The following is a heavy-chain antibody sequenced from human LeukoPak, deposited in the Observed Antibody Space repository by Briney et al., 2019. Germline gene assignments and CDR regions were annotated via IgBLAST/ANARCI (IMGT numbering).Heavy chain of an antibody. J-gene: IGHJ6*02. CDR2: ISAYNGNT. Sequence: ASVKVSCKASGYTFTSYGISWVRQAPGQQLEWMGWISAYNGNTNYAQKLQGRVTMTTDTSTSTAYMELRSLRSDDTAVYYCARDRDYYGSGSYFAGYYYGMDVWGQGTTVTVSS. V-gene: IGHV1-18*01. CDR1: GYTFTSYG. CDR3: ARDRDYYGSGSYFAGYYYGMDV. D-gene: IGHD3-10*01.